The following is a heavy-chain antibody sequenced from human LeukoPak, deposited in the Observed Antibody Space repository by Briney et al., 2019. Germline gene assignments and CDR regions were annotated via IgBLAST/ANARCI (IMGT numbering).Heavy chain of an antibody. CDR1: GFTFNNYA. CDR3: AKQWVDC. V-gene: IGHV3-23*01. D-gene: IGHD1-26*01. CDR2: ISEGGENT. Sequence: GGSLRLSCAASGFTFNNYAMNWVRQAPGKGLEWVSSISEGGENTHYADSVKGRFTISRDSSQSTLFLQMTSLRAEDTAVYYCAKQWVDCWGQGTLVTVSS. J-gene: IGHJ4*02.